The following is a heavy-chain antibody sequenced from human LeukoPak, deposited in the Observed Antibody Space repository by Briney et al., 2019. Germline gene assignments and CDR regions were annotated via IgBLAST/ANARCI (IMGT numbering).Heavy chain of an antibody. V-gene: IGHV3-30*04. D-gene: IGHD5-18*01. CDR2: ISYDGSNK. J-gene: IGHJ4*02. CDR1: GFTFGSYA. Sequence: PGRSLRLSCAASGFTFGSYAMHWVRQAPGKGLEWVAVISYDGSNKYYADSVKGRFTISRDNSKNTLYLQMNSLRAEDTAVYYCARGHTAMVGKIDYWGQGTLVTVSS. CDR3: ARGHTAMVGKIDY.